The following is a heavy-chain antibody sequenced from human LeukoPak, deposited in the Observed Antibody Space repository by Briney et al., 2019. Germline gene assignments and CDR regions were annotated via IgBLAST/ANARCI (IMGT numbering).Heavy chain of an antibody. D-gene: IGHD1-26*01. Sequence: SCKASGGTFSSYAMSWVRQAPGKGLEWVAVISYDGSNKYYADSVKGRFTISRDNSKNTLYLQMNSLRAEDTAVYYCARDSGSYFEGYYFDYWGQGTLVTVSS. J-gene: IGHJ4*02. V-gene: IGHV3-30-3*01. CDR1: GGTFSSYA. CDR2: ISYDGSNK. CDR3: ARDSGSYFEGYYFDY.